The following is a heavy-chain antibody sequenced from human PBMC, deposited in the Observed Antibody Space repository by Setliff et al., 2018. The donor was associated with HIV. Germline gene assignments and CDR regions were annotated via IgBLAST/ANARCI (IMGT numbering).Heavy chain of an antibody. D-gene: IGHD3-22*01. CDR2: INHSGRT. V-gene: IGHV4-34*01. Sequence: PSETLSLTCAVYGGSFSGYHWSWIRQAPGKGLEWIGEINHSGRTKYNPSLKSRDTISVDTTKNQFSLRLSTVAAGDTAVYYCARRIVPVASGYYYFEYWGQGTLVTVLL. CDR3: ARRIVPVASGYYYFEY. CDR1: GGSFSGYH. J-gene: IGHJ4*02.